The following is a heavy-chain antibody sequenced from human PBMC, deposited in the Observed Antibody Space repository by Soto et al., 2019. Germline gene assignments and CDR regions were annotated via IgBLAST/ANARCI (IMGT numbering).Heavy chain of an antibody. D-gene: IGHD4-17*01. CDR1: GFTFSSYG. J-gene: IGHJ6*02. CDR2: IWYDGSNK. CDR3: ARADYGDYSVIYYGMDV. V-gene: IGHV3-33*01. Sequence: QVQLVESGGGVVQPGRSLRLSCAASGFTFSSYGMHWVRQAPGKGLEWVAVIWYDGSNKYYADSVKGRFTISRDNSKNTLYLQMNSLRADDTAVYYCARADYGDYSVIYYGMDVWGQGTTVTVSS.